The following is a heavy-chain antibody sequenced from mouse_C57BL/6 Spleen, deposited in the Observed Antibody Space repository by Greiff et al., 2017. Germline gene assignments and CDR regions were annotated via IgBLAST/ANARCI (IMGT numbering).Heavy chain of an antibody. CDR2: IDPEDGAT. J-gene: IGHJ1*03. D-gene: IGHD1-1*01. V-gene: IGHV14-2*01. CDR3: AVITTVVAPYWYFDV. CDR1: GFNIKDYY. Sequence: DVKLVESGAELVKPGASVTLSCTASGFNIKDYYMHWVKQRTEQGLEGIGRIDPEDGATKYAPKFQGKATITADTSSNTAYLQLSSLTSEDTAVYYCAVITTVVAPYWYFDVWGTGTTVTVSS.